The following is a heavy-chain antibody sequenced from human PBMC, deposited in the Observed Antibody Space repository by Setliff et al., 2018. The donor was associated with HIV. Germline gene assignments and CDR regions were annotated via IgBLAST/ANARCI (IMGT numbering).Heavy chain of an antibody. CDR2: IYDSGSP. J-gene: IGHJ3*02. CDR3: ARVYYFDSSGYYQRGDVFDI. CDR1: GGSTSNEY. Sequence: SETLSLTCTVSGGSTSNEYWSWIRQPPGKGLEWIGYIYDSGSPNYNPSLKSRVTISIDTSKSQISLKLTSVTAAETAMYHCARVYYFDSSGYYQRGDVFDIWGQGTMVTVSS. D-gene: IGHD3-22*01. V-gene: IGHV4-59*01.